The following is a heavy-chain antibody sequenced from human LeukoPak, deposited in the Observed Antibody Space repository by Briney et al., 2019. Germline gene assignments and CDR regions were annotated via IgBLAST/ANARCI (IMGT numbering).Heavy chain of an antibody. J-gene: IGHJ6*03. CDR2: IIPIFGTA. Sequence: ASVKVSCKASGYTFTGYYMHWVRQAPGQGLEWMGGIIPIFGTANYAQKFQGRVTITTDESTSTAYMELSSLRSEDTAVYYCAREVGVVVPAAIGTGYYYYYYMDVWGKGTTVTVSS. D-gene: IGHD2-2*01. CDR1: GYTFTGYY. V-gene: IGHV1-69*05. CDR3: AREVGVVVPAAIGTGYYYYYYMDV.